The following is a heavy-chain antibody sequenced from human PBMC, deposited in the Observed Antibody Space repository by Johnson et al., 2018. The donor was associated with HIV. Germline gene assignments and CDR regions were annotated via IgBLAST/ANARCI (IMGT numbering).Heavy chain of an antibody. V-gene: IGHV3-23*04. Sequence: VQVVESGGGVVQPGRSLRLSCAASGFTFSSYAMSWVRQAPGKGLEWVSAISGSGGSTYYADSVKGRFTISRDNSKNTLYLQMNSLRAEDTAVYYCAKDSFFYDSAFDIWGQGTMVTVSS. CDR1: GFTFSSYA. CDR2: ISGSGGST. CDR3: AKDSFFYDSAFDI. D-gene: IGHD3-22*01. J-gene: IGHJ3*02.